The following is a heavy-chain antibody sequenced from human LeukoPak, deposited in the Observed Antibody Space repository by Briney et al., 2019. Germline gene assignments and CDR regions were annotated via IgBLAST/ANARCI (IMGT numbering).Heavy chain of an antibody. CDR3: AKGQGIAVAGTDY. V-gene: IGHV3-23*01. CDR2: ISGSGAST. D-gene: IGHD6-19*01. CDR1: GFIFKRNA. J-gene: IGHJ4*02. Sequence: PGGSLRLSCGASGFIFKRNAMSWVRQAPGKGLEWVSAISGSGASTYHADSVKGRFTISRDNSKNTLYLQMNSLRAEDTAIYYCAKGQGIAVAGTDYWGQGTLVTVSS.